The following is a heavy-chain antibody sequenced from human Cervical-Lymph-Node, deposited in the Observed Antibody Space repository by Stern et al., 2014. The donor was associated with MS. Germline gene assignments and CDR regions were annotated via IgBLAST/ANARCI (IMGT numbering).Heavy chain of an antibody. CDR2: IIPSSAAP. J-gene: IGHJ6*02. D-gene: IGHD3-10*01. Sequence: VQLVESGAEVKKVGSSVKVSCKASGGTLSSHAISWVRQAPGQGLEWMGGIIPSSAAPNYAQKFQGRVSITSDESTNPAHIELSSLRSEDTAVYYWASGAHGMDVWGQGTAVTVSS. CDR3: ASGAHGMDV. CDR1: GGTLSSHA. V-gene: IGHV1-69*01.